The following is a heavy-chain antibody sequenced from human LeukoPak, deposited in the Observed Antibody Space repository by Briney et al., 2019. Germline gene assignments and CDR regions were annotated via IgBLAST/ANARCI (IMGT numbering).Heavy chain of an antibody. V-gene: IGHV5-51*01. Sequence: HGESLKISCKGSGYSFTDYWVGWVRQMPGKGLEWMGIIYPGDSDTRYSPSFQGQVTISADKSISTAYLQWSSLKASDTAMYYCARTVGWAFGGVIVSRRLPYYFDYWGQGTLVTVSS. CDR3: ARTVGWAFGGVIVSRRLPYYFDY. CDR2: IYPGDSDT. D-gene: IGHD3-16*02. CDR1: GYSFTDYW. J-gene: IGHJ4*02.